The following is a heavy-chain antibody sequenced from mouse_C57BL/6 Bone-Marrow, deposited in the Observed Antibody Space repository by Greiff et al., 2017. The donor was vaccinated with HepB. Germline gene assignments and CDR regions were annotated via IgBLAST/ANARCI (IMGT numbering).Heavy chain of an antibody. D-gene: IGHD1-1*01. CDR1: GYTFTDYE. CDR2: IDPETGGT. CDR3: TRLGAFITTVVATDYAMDY. Sequence: VQLQQSGAELVRPGASVTLSCKASGYTFTDYEMHWVKQTPVHGLEWIGAIDPETGGTAYNQKFKGKAILTADKSSSTADMELRSLTSEDSAVYYCTRLGAFITTVVATDYAMDYWGQGTSVTVSS. J-gene: IGHJ4*01. V-gene: IGHV1-15*01.